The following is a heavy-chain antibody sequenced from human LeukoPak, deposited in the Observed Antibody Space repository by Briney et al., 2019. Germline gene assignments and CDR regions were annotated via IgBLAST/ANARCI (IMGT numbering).Heavy chain of an antibody. D-gene: IGHD3-22*01. V-gene: IGHV3-23*01. Sequence: GGTLRLSCAASGFIFSNYGMTWVRQAPGKGLEWVSIINYSGTDTYYADSVKGRFTISRDNSKNTLYLQMNSLRAEDTAVYYCAKVLYYDSSGYPLPFDYWGQGTLVTVSS. CDR3: AKVLYYDSSGYPLPFDY. CDR2: INYSGTDT. CDR1: GFIFSNYG. J-gene: IGHJ4*02.